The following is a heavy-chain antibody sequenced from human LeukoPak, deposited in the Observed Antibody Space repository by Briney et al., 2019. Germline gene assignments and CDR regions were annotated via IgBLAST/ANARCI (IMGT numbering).Heavy chain of an antibody. J-gene: IGHJ3*02. Sequence: PGGSLRLSCAASGFTFSSYAMSWVRQAPGKGLERVSAISGSGGSTYYADSVKGRFTISRDNSKDTLYLQMNSLRAEDTAVYYCAKSTTEVRFSDDAFDIWGQGTMVTVSS. CDR3: AKSTTEVRFSDDAFDI. CDR1: GFTFSSYA. CDR2: ISGSGGST. V-gene: IGHV3-23*01. D-gene: IGHD3-10*01.